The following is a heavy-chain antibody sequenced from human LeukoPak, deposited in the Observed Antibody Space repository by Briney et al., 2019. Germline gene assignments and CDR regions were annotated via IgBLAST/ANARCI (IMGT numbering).Heavy chain of an antibody. D-gene: IGHD3-10*01. CDR3: ARAMVRGVIRTLFDY. CDR1: GFTFSSYA. V-gene: IGHV3-30*04. Sequence: GGSLRLSCAASGFTFSSYAMHWVRQAPGKGLEWVAVISYDGSNKYYADSVKGRFTISRDNSKNTLYLQMNSLRAEDTAVYYCARAMVRGVIRTLFDYWGQGTLVTVSS. CDR2: ISYDGSNK. J-gene: IGHJ4*02.